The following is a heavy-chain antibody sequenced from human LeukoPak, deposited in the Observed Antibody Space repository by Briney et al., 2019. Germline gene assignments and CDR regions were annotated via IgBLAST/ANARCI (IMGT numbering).Heavy chain of an antibody. Sequence: GRSLRLSCAASGFTFRSYAMHWVRQAPGKGLEVVAVISYDGSNKYYADSVKGRFTISRDNSKNTLYLQMNSLRAEDTAVYYCARAKAAAAGTAFDYWGQGTLVTVSS. CDR1: GFTFRSYA. CDR3: ARAKAAAAGTAFDY. J-gene: IGHJ4*02. D-gene: IGHD6-13*01. CDR2: ISYDGSNK. V-gene: IGHV3-30*04.